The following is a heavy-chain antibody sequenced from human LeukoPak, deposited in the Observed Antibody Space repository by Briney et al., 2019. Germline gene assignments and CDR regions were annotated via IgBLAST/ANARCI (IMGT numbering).Heavy chain of an antibody. D-gene: IGHD2-21*02. CDR3: ARDLPRVVVTATYYFDY. CDR2: ISAYNGNT. V-gene: IGHV1-18*01. CDR1: GGTFSSYA. J-gene: IGHJ4*02. Sequence: GASVKVSCKASGGTFSSYAISWVRQAPGQGLEWMGWISAYNGNTNYAQKLQGRVTMTTDTSTSTAYMELRSLRSDDTAVYYCARDLPRVVVTATYYFDYWGQGTLVTVSS.